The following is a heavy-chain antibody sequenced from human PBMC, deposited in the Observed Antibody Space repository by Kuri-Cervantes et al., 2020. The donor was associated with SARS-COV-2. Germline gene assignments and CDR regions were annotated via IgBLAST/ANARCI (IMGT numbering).Heavy chain of an antibody. J-gene: IGHJ3*02. CDR1: GFTFSNFA. D-gene: IGHD2-2*01. Sequence: GESLKISCAASGFTFSNFAMTWVRQAPGKGLEWVSAIGGSGASTFYAQSVKGRFTISRDNAKNSLYLQMNSLRAEDTAVYYCARAPLVPAAXIPSAFDIWGQGTMVTVSS. V-gene: IGHV3-23*01. CDR2: IGGSGAST. CDR3: ARAPLVPAAXIPSAFDI.